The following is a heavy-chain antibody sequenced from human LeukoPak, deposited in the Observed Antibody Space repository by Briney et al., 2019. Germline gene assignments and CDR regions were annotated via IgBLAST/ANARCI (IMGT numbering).Heavy chain of an antibody. CDR3: ALNWGHDAFDI. V-gene: IGHV1-2*06. J-gene: IGHJ3*02. D-gene: IGHD7-27*01. Sequence: ASVKVSCKASGYTFTNYAMHWVRQAPGQGLEWMGRINPNSGGTNYAQKFQGRVTMTRDTSISTAYMELSRLRSDDTAVYYCALNWGHDAFDIWGQGTMVTVSS. CDR2: INPNSGGT. CDR1: GYTFTNYA.